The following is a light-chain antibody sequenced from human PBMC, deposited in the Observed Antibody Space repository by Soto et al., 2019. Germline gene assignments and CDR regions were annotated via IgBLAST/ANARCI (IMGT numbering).Light chain of an antibody. CDR1: SSNIGSNT. CDR2: NNN. CDR3: AAWDDSLNGVL. J-gene: IGLJ2*01. V-gene: IGLV1-44*01. Sequence: QTVVTQPPSASGTPGQRVTISCSGSSSNIGSNTVNWYQQLPGTAPKLLIYNNNQRPSGVPDRFSGSKSGTSASLAISGLQSEDEADYHCAAWDDSLNGVLFGGGTKLTVL.